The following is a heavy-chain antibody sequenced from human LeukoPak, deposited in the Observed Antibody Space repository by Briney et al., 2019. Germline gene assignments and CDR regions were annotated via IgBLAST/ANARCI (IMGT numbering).Heavy chain of an antibody. CDR2: INPNSGGT. V-gene: IGHV1-2*06. D-gene: IGHD3-9*01. CDR3: ARVGGYDILTGYVGGTYDY. J-gene: IGHJ4*02. Sequence: GASVKVSCKSSGYTFTGYYMHWVRQAPGQGLEWMGRINPNSGGTNYAQKFQGRVTMTRDTSISTAYMELSRLRSDDTAVYYCARVGGYDILTGYVGGTYDYWGQGTLVTVSS. CDR1: GYTFTGYY.